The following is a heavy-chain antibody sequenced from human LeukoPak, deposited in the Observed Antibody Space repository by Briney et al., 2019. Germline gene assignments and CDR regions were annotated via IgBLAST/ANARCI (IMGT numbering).Heavy chain of an antibody. CDR2: IIPIFGTA. CDR3: ARSSGVVVKY. D-gene: IGHD3-3*01. Sequence: GASVKVSCRASGGTFSSYAISWVRQAPGQGLEWMGGIIPIFGTANYAQKFQGRVTITADESTSTAYMGLSSLRSEDTAVYYCARSSGVVVKYWGQGTLVTVSS. J-gene: IGHJ4*02. CDR1: GGTFSSYA. V-gene: IGHV1-69*01.